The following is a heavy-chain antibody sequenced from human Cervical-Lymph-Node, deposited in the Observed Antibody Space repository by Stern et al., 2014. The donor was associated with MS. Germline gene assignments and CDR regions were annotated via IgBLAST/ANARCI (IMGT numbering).Heavy chain of an antibody. CDR3: ALTSIAAAGITFDY. CDR1: GFTFSSYS. D-gene: IGHD6-13*01. Sequence: EVQLVESGGGLVKPGGSLRLSCAASGFTFSSYSMNWVRQAPGKGLEWVSSISSSSSYIYYADSVKGRFTISRDNAKNSLYLQMNSLRAEDTAVYYCALTSIAAAGITFDYWGQGTLVTVSS. CDR2: ISSSSSYI. J-gene: IGHJ4*02. V-gene: IGHV3-21*01.